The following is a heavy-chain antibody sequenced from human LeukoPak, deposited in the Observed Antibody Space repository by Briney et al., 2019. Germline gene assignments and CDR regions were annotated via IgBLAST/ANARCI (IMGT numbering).Heavy chain of an antibody. V-gene: IGHV4-34*01. Sequence: SETLSLTCAVYGGSFSGYYWNWIRQPPGKGLEWIGEINHSGSTNYNPSLKSRVTISVDTSKNQFSLKLSSVTAADTAVYYCARVGGVVTPFDYWGQGTLVTVSS. J-gene: IGHJ4*02. CDR1: GGSFSGYY. CDR2: INHSGST. CDR3: ARVGGVVTPFDY. D-gene: IGHD2-21*02.